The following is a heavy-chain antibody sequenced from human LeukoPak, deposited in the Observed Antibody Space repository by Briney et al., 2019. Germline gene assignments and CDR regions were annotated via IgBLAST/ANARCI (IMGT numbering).Heavy chain of an antibody. CDR1: GFTFSSYG. Sequence: GGSLRLSCAASGFTFSSYGMHWVRQAPGKGLEWVAFIRYDGSNKYYADSVKGRFTISRDNAKNSLYLQMNSLRAEDMALYYCAKGHCSSTSCYIGYWGQGTLVTVSS. V-gene: IGHV3-30*02. CDR3: AKGHCSSTSCYIGY. D-gene: IGHD2-2*02. J-gene: IGHJ4*02. CDR2: IRYDGSNK.